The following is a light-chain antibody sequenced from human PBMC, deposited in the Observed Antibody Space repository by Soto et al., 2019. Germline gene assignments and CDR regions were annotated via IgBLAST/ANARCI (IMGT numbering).Light chain of an antibody. CDR2: LDGSGNY. J-gene: IGLJ2*01. Sequence: QSVLTQSSSASASRGSSVKLTCTLSSGHSSYIIAWHQQQPGKAPQYLMKLDGSGNYNKGSGVPDRFSGSSSGADRYLTISTLQFEDEADYYCETWDSNTYVVFGGGTKLTVL. CDR3: ETWDSNTYVV. V-gene: IGLV4-60*02. CDR1: SGHSSYI.